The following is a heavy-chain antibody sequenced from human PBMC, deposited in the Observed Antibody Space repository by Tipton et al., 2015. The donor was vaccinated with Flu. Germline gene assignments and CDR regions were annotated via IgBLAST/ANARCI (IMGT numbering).Heavy chain of an antibody. CDR2: IYTTGST. Sequence: TLSLTCTVSGVSMSTYYWNWVRQPAGKGLEWIGRIYTTGSTNYNPSLESRVTMSVDTSKNQFSLKLRSVTAGDTAVYYCARAYGSGTYSIHYFADWGQGALVTVSS. J-gene: IGHJ4*02. CDR3: ARAYGSGTYSIHYFAD. D-gene: IGHD3-10*01. CDR1: GVSMSTYY. V-gene: IGHV4-4*07.